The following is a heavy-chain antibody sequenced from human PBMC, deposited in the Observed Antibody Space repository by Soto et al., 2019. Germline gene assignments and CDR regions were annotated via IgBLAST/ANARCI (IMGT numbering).Heavy chain of an antibody. CDR2: IYSSGST. D-gene: IGHD3-22*01. Sequence: EVQLVESGGGLIQPGGSLRLSCAASGFTFSSNDMNWVRQAPGKGLEWVSLIYSSGSTSYADSVKGRFTISRDNSKNTFYLQMSSLRAEDTALYYCATRPLLPGAPWGQGTMVTVSS. CDR1: GFTFSSND. CDR3: ATRPLLPGAP. J-gene: IGHJ3*01. V-gene: IGHV3-53*01.